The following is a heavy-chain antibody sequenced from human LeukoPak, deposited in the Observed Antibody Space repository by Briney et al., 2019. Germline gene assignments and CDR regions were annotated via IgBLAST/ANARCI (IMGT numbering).Heavy chain of an antibody. D-gene: IGHD3-10*01. Sequence: PGGSLRLSCAASGFTFSDYYMSWIRQAPGKGLEWVSYISNSGDTIYYAGSVKGRFTISRDNAKNSLYLQMNSLRAEDTAVHYCARDGTYYYGSGSYYHKDWGQGTLVTVSS. CDR3: ARDGTYYYGSGSYYHKD. CDR2: ISNSGDTI. J-gene: IGHJ4*02. CDR1: GFTFSDYY. V-gene: IGHV3-11*01.